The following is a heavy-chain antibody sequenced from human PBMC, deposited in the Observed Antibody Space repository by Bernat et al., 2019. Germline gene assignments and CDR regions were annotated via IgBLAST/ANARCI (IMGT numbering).Heavy chain of an antibody. CDR3: ARAQWDSGYDREGWFDP. J-gene: IGHJ5*02. Sequence: QVQLQQSGPGLVKPSQTLSLTCAISGDSVSSNSAAWNWIRQSPSRGLEWLGRTYYRSKWYNDYAVSVKSRITINPDTSKNQFSLQLNSVTPKDTAVYYCARAQWDSGYDREGWFDPWGQGTLVTVSS. CDR1: GDSVSSNSAA. D-gene: IGHD5-12*01. CDR2: TYYRSKWYN. V-gene: IGHV6-1*01.